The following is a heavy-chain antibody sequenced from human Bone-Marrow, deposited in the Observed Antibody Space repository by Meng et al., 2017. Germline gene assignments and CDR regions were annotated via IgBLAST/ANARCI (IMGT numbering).Heavy chain of an antibody. CDR2: IYQSGST. CDR1: GYSITGSYN. J-gene: IGHJ5*02. CDR3: ARVYSSGWPENNWFDP. Sequence: SETLSLTCAVSGYSITGSYNWGWIRQSPGKGLEWIGSIYQSGSTYYNPSLKSRVTMSTDTSKSQFSLKLTSVTAADTAVYYCARVYSSGWPENNWFDPWGQGTLVTVSS. V-gene: IGHV4-38-2*01. D-gene: IGHD6-19*01.